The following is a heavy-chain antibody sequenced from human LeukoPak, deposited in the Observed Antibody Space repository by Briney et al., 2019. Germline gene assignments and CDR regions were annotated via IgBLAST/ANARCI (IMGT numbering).Heavy chain of an antibody. CDR1: GFTFSSYA. Sequence: GGSLRLSCAASGFTFSSYAMHWVRQAPGKGLEWVAVISYDGSNKYYADSVKGRFTISSDNSKNTLYLQMNSLRAEDTAVYYCARDRSSLYSSSWYVNWFDPWGQGTLVTVSS. CDR2: ISYDGSNK. V-gene: IGHV3-30-3*01. D-gene: IGHD6-13*01. J-gene: IGHJ5*02. CDR3: ARDRSSLYSSSWYVNWFDP.